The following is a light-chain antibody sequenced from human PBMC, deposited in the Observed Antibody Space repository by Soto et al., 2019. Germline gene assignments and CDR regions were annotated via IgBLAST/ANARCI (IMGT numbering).Light chain of an antibody. Sequence: DIQMTQSPSSLSASVGDRVSMTCRASQAISNYVAWYQQKPGQVPKLLIYAASTLQSGVPSRFSGSGSGTDFTLTISSLQPEDVATYYCQKYDDDSRTFGQGTKVEV. CDR3: QKYDDDSRT. CDR2: AAS. J-gene: IGKJ1*01. V-gene: IGKV1-27*01. CDR1: QAISNY.